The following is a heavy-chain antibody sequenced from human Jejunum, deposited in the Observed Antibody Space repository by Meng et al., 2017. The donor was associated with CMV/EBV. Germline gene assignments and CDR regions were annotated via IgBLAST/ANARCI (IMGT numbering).Heavy chain of an antibody. D-gene: IGHD6-13*01. CDR3: AKSGGIGPAAALNS. V-gene: IGHV3-30*02. CDR2: IRFDGGSK. CDR1: GFTFGAFD. Sequence: ASGFTFGAFDMLWVRHAPGKGLEWLTSIRFDGGSKLYAGSVRGRFSISRDNSKRILFLEVNSLTPEDTSVYYCAKSGGIGPAAALNSWGQGTMVTVSS. J-gene: IGHJ5*02.